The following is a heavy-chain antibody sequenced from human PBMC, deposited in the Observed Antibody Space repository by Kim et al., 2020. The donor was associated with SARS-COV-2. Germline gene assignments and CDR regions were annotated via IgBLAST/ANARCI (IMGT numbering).Heavy chain of an antibody. CDR2: IWYDGSNK. Sequence: GGSLRLSCAASGFTFSSYGMHWVRQAPGKGLEWVAVIWYDGSNKYYADSVKGRFTISRDNSKNTLYLQMNSLRAEDTAVYYCARDSGEVGATQNFDYWGQGTLVTVSS. V-gene: IGHV3-33*01. CDR3: ARDSGEVGATQNFDY. D-gene: IGHD1-26*01. J-gene: IGHJ4*02. CDR1: GFTFSSYG.